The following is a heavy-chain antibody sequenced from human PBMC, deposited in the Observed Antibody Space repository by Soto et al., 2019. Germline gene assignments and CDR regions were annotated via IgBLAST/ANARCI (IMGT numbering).Heavy chain of an antibody. D-gene: IGHD3-10*01. V-gene: IGHV4-34*01. CDR3: ARERGVLLWFGELSSFDY. CDR1: GGSFSGYY. J-gene: IGHJ4*02. CDR2: INHSGST. Sequence: QVQLQQWGAGLLKPSETLSLTCAVYGGSFSGYYWRWIRQPPGKGLEWIGEINHSGSTNYNPSLKSQVTISVDTSKNQFSLKLSSVTAADTAVYYCARERGVLLWFGELSSFDYWGQGTLVTVAA.